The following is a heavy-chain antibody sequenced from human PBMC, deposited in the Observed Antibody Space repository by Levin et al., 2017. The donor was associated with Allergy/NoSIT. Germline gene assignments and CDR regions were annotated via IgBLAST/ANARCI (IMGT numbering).Heavy chain of an antibody. V-gene: IGHV3-48*02. CDR2: ISSSSSTI. Sequence: GGSLRLSCAASGFTFSSYSMNWVRQAPGKGLEWVSYISSSSSTIYYADSVKGRFTISRDNAKNSLYLQMNSLRDEDTAVYYCAREGYCGGDCYSWERGPYYYYGMDVWGQGTTVTVSS. D-gene: IGHD2-21*02. CDR3: AREGYCGGDCYSWERGPYYYYGMDV. CDR1: GFTFSSYS. J-gene: IGHJ6*02.